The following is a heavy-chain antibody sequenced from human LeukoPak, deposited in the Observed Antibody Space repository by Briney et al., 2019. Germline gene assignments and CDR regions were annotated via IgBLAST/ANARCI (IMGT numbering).Heavy chain of an antibody. D-gene: IGHD2-21*02. J-gene: IGHJ6*02. V-gene: IGHV4-39*01. Sequence: PSETLSLTCTVSGGSISSSSYYWGWIRQPPGKGLEWIGSIYYSGSTYYNPSLKSRVAISVDTSKNQFSLKLSSVTAADTAVYYCAVVVTAIPHYGMDVWGQGTTVTVSS. CDR2: IYYSGST. CDR1: GGSISSSSYY. CDR3: AVVVTAIPHYGMDV.